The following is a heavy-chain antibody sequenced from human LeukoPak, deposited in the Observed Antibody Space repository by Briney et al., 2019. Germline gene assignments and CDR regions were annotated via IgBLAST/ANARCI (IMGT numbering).Heavy chain of an antibody. V-gene: IGHV3-21*05. D-gene: IGHD2-15*01. CDR3: ARLKGDSQVDY. J-gene: IGHJ4*02. CDR2: ISSSSIYT. CDR1: GFTFSSYG. Sequence: KSGGSLRLSCAASGFTFSSYGMHWVRQAPGKGLEWVSHISSSSIYTNNADSVKGRFTISRDNAKNSLSLQMNSLRAEDTAVYYCARLKGDSQVDYWGQGTLVTVSS.